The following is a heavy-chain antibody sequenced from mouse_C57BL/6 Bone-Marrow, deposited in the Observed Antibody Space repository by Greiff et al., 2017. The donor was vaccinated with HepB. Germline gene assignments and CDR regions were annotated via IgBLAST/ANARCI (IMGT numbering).Heavy chain of an antibody. V-gene: IGHV5-16*01. CDR2: INYDGSST. D-gene: IGHD1-1*01. J-gene: IGHJ1*03. Sequence: EVHLVESEGGLVQPGSSMKLSCTASGFTFSDYYMAWVRQVPEKGLEWVANINYDGSSTYYLDSLKSRFIISRDNAKNILYLQMSSLKSEDTATYYCARDRGYGSSPWYFDVWGTGTTVTVSS. CDR3: ARDRGYGSSPWYFDV. CDR1: GFTFSDYY.